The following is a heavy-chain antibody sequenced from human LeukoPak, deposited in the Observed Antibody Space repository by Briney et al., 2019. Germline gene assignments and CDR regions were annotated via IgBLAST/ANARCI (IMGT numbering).Heavy chain of an antibody. J-gene: IGHJ5*02. V-gene: IGHV3-21*01. CDR1: GFTFSSYS. CDR3: ARDKGSSSWTRFDP. Sequence: PGGSLRPSCAASGFTFSSYSMNWVRQAPGKGLEWVSSISSSSSYIYYADSVKGRFTISRDNAKNSLYLQMNSLRAEDTAVYYCARDKGSSSWTRFDPWGQGTLVTVSS. D-gene: IGHD6-13*01. CDR2: ISSSSSYI.